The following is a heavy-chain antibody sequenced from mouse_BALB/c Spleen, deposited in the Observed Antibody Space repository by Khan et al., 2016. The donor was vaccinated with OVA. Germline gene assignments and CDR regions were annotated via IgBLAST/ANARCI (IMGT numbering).Heavy chain of an antibody. CDR2: ISYSGSI. Sequence: EVQLQESGPGLVKPSQSLSLTCTVTAYSITSGYGWNWIRQFPGNKLEWMGYISYSGSINYNPYHKSRISITRDTSKNQFFLQLNSVTTEATATYYCARTARIKYWGQGTTLTVSS. V-gene: IGHV3-2*02. CDR1: AYSITSGYG. D-gene: IGHD1-2*01. J-gene: IGHJ2*01. CDR3: ARTARIKY.